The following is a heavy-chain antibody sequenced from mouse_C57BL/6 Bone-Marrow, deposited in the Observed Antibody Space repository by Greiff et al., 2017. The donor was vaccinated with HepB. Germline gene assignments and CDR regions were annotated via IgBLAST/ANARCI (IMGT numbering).Heavy chain of an antibody. CDR3: TGASHWYFDV. V-gene: IGHV6-3*01. Sequence: KLMESGGGLVQPGGSMKLSCVASGFTFSNYWMNWVRQSPEKGLEWVAQIRLKSDNYATHYAESVKGRFTISRDDSKSSVYLQMNNLRAEDTGIYYCTGASHWYFDVWGTGTTVTVSS. J-gene: IGHJ1*03. CDR1: GFTFSNYW. CDR2: IRLKSDNYAT.